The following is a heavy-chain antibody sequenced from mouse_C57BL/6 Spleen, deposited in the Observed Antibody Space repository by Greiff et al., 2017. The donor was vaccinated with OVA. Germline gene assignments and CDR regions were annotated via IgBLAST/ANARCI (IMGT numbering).Heavy chain of an antibody. CDR3: AGGIIFYAMDY. CDR1: GFNINDDH. D-gene: IGHD1-1*01. CDR2: IDPENGDT. V-gene: IGHV14-4*01. Sequence: EVQLHQSGAELVRPGASVKLSCTASGFNINDDHMHWVKQRPVQGLEWIGRIDPENGDTEYAQKFQGKAPLPADTSSNTTYLQLIRLTSEDAAVYYSAGGIIFYAMDYWGQGTSVTVSS. J-gene: IGHJ4*01.